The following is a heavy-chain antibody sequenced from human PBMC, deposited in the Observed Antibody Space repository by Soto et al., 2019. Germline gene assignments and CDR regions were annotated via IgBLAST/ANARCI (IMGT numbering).Heavy chain of an antibody. V-gene: IGHV4-61*08. J-gene: IGHJ1*01. CDR3: ARSDYGDYRHQH. CDR2: IYHSGTT. Sequence: QVQLQESGPGLVKPSETLSITCTVSGDSVSSGAYYWSWIRQPPGKGLEWIGYIYHSGTTNYNLSLKSRVTISLDTSKNQFSLKLTSVTAADTAVYYCARSDYGDYRHQHWGQGTLVTVSS. CDR1: GDSVSSGAYY. D-gene: IGHD4-17*01.